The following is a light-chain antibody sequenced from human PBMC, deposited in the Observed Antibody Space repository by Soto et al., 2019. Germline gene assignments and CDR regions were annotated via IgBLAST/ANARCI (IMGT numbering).Light chain of an antibody. J-gene: IGKJ1*01. CDR1: QGIRND. Sequence: DIHMTQSPSSLPASVGHIVTITCRASQGIRNDLGWYQQKPGKAPKRLIYAASSLQSGVPSRLRGSGYGTEFTITISSMQNEDFETYYCLQHNSYWWTFGQGTKVDIK. V-gene: IGKV1-17*01. CDR3: LQHNSYWWT. CDR2: AAS.